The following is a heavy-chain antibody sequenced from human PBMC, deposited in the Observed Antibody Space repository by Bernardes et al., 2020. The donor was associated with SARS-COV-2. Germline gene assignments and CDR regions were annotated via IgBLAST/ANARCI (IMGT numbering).Heavy chain of an antibody. J-gene: IGHJ4*02. Sequence: SKTLSLTCTVSGDSISSTIYYWGWIRQPPGKGLEWIGNIYYSGSTKYNPSLKSRVTITVDTSTNQFSLKLTSVTAADTALYYCASPRGWYNLNDFYFDYWGQGTLVTVSS. CDR3: ASPRGWYNLNDFYFDY. CDR1: GDSISSTIYY. D-gene: IGHD1-20*01. V-gene: IGHV4-39*01. CDR2: IYYSGST.